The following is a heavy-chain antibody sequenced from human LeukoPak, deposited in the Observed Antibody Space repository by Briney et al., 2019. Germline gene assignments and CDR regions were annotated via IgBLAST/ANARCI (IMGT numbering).Heavy chain of an antibody. CDR1: GFMFSSFA. J-gene: IGHJ4*02. CDR3: AKGQGGWLVSYFDY. Sequence: PGGSLRLSCAASGFMFSSFAMNWVRQAPGKGLEWASGISDNAGSTYYADSLKGRFTISRDNRKNTLYLQMNSLRAEDTAMYYCAKGQGGWLVSYFDYWGQGTLVTVSS. V-gene: IGHV3-23*01. D-gene: IGHD3-3*01. CDR2: ISDNAGST.